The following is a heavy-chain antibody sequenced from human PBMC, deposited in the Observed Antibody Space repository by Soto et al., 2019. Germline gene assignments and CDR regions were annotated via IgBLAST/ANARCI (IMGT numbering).Heavy chain of an antibody. CDR3: ARALEEYYYDSSGYYHGY. J-gene: IGHJ4*02. CDR2: IIPIFATP. V-gene: IGHV1-69*13. Sequence: SVKVSCKASGGTFRTYGISWVRQAPGQGLEWMGGIIPIFATPHYAQKFQGKITITADESTNTAYMELSSLRSEDTAVYYCARALEEYYYDSSGYYHGYWGQGTLVTVSS. CDR1: GGTFRTYG. D-gene: IGHD3-22*01.